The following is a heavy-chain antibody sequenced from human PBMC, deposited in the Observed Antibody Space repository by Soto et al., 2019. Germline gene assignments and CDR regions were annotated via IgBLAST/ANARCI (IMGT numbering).Heavy chain of an antibody. V-gene: IGHV4-59*01. CDR3: ARARLYGDFWSGPQGEYFDY. Sequence: PSETLSLTCTVSGGSISSYYWSWIRQPPGKGLEWIGYIYYSGSTNYNPSLKRRVTISVDTSKNQFSLKLSSVTAADTAVYYCARARLYGDFWSGPQGEYFDYWGQGTLVTVSS. J-gene: IGHJ4*02. CDR2: IYYSGST. D-gene: IGHD3-3*01. CDR1: GGSISSYY.